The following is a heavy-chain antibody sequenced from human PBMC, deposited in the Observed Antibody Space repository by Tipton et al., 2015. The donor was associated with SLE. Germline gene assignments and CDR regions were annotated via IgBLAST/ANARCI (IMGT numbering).Heavy chain of an antibody. D-gene: IGHD6-13*01. CDR3: AREGQQLVYFDL. Sequence: TLSLTCAVYGGSFSGYYWSWIRQPPGKGLEWIGEINHSGSTNYNPSLKSRVTISVDTSKNQFSLKLSPVTAADTAVYYCAREGQQLVYFDLWGRGPLVTVSS. CDR1: GGSFSGYY. V-gene: IGHV4-34*01. CDR2: INHSGST. J-gene: IGHJ2*01.